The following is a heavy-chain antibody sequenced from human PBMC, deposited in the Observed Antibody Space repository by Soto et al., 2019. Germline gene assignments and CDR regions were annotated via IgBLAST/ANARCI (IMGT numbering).Heavy chain of an antibody. Sequence: SETLSLTCTVPGGSVSSGSYYWSWIRQPPGKGLEWIGYIYYSGSTNYNPSLKSRVTISVDTSKNQFSLKLSSVTAADTAVYYCASLLYPIAVAIFDYWGQGTLVTVSS. D-gene: IGHD6-19*01. V-gene: IGHV4-61*01. CDR1: GGSVSSGSYY. J-gene: IGHJ4*02. CDR2: IYYSGST. CDR3: ASLLYPIAVAIFDY.